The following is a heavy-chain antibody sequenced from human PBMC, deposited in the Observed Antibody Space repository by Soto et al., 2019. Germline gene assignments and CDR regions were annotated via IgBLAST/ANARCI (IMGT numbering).Heavy chain of an antibody. CDR1: GGSVSSGSYY. Sequence: QVQLQESGPGLVKPSETLSLTCTVSGGSVSSGSYYWSWIRQPPGKGLEWIGYIYYSGSTNYNPSLMGRVTISVDTSKNQFSLKLSSVTAADTAVYYCARDSRSSSWYGWFDAWGQGTLVTVSS. J-gene: IGHJ5*02. D-gene: IGHD6-13*01. CDR3: ARDSRSSSWYGWFDA. V-gene: IGHV4-61*01. CDR2: IYYSGST.